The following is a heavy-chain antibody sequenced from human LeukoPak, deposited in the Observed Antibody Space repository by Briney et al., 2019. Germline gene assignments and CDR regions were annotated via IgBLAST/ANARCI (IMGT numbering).Heavy chain of an antibody. J-gene: IGHJ3*02. D-gene: IGHD6-19*01. CDR2: VSLEGVR. V-gene: IGHV4-4*02. Sequence: PSETLSLTCGVSGGSVTTTNWWSWVRQFPGQGLQWIGEVSLEGVRNYNPSLTSRVTMSLDRAKNLLSLNLTSVTAADTAVYYCARRVVADTFSGDAFDIWGQGTMVTVSS. CDR1: GGSVTTTNW. CDR3: ARRVVADTFSGDAFDI.